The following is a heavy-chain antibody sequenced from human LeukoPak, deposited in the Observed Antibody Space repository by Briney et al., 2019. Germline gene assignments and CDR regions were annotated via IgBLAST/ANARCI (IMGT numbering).Heavy chain of an antibody. V-gene: IGHV1-2*02. J-gene: IGHJ4*02. CDR1: GYTLTGYY. D-gene: IGHD2-2*01. CDR2: INPNSGGT. Sequence: ASVKVSWKAAGYTLTGYYMHWVRQAPGQGLEWMGWINPNSGGTSYAQKFQGRVTMTRDTSISTAYMELSRLRSDDTAVYYCARGRCSSRSCYLFDYWGQGTLVTVSS. CDR3: ARGRCSSRSCYLFDY.